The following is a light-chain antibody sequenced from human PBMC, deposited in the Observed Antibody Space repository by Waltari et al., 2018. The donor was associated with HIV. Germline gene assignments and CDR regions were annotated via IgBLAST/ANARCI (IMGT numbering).Light chain of an antibody. CDR3: SSYSARGFVV. Sequence: HSALTQPASVSGSPGQSITISCTGPTSDISDFNFVSWYQQSPGRAPKLIIFEVYSRPSGLSDRFSGSKAGVTASLTISALRAEDEADYFCSSYSARGFVVFGGGTKVTVL. J-gene: IGLJ3*02. CDR1: TSDISDFNF. V-gene: IGLV2-14*01. CDR2: EVY.